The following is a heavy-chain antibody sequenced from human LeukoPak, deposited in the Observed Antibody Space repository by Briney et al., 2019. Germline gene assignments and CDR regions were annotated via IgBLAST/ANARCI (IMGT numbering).Heavy chain of an antibody. CDR1: GLNFGESA. CDR3: AKESGKFDY. J-gene: IGHJ4*02. CDR2: ISADGGSA. Sequence: PGGSLRLSCVASGLNFGESAMHWVRHAPGKGLEWVSLISADGGSAFSADSVKGRFSISRDNSKNSLYLQMDSLRSEDTAMYYCAKESGKFDYWGQGTLVVVSS. V-gene: IGHV3-43*02.